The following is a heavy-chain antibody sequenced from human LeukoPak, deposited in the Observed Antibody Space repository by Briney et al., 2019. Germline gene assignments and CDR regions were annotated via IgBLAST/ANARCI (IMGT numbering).Heavy chain of an antibody. CDR2: MNANSGNT. J-gene: IGHJ4*02. Sequence: ASVKVSCKAPGYTFTNHDIDWVRQASGQGLEWMGWMNANSGNTGYAQKFQGRVTMTRDTSVSTAYMELSSLRSEDTAVYYCARDGITGRTYIGYDYWGQGTLVTVSS. CDR1: GYTFTNHD. CDR3: ARDGITGRTYIGYDY. V-gene: IGHV1-8*01. D-gene: IGHD1-20*01.